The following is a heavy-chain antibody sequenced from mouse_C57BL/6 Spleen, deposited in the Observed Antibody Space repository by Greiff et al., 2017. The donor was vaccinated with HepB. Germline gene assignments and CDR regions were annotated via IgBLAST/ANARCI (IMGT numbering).Heavy chain of an antibody. J-gene: IGHJ3*01. CDR3: ARKEEFGYDYEDWFAY. CDR1: GYTFTDYY. V-gene: IGHV1-26*01. D-gene: IGHD2-4*01. Sequence: VQLQQSGPELVKPGASVKISCKASGYTFTDYYMNWVKQSHGKSLEWIGDINPNNGGTSYNQKFKGKATLTVDKSSSTAYMELRSLTSEDSAVYYCARKEEFGYDYEDWFAYWGQGTLVTVSA. CDR2: INPNNGGT.